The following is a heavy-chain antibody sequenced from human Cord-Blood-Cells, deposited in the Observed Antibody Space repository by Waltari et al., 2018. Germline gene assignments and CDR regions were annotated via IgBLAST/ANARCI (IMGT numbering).Heavy chain of an antibody. V-gene: IGHV3-23*01. Sequence: EVQLLESGGGLVQPGGSLRLSCAASGFTFSSYAMSWVRQAPGKGLEWVSAIRGSGGSTYYADSVKGRFTISRDNSKNTLYLQMNSLRAEDTAVYYCAKDQVIVVVITLDYWGQGTLVTVSS. CDR2: IRGSGGST. J-gene: IGHJ4*02. D-gene: IGHD3-22*01. CDR1: GFTFSSYA. CDR3: AKDQVIVVVITLDY.